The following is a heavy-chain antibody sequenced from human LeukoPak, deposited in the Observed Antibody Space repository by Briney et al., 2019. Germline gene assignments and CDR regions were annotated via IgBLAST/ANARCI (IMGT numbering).Heavy chain of an antibody. CDR3: AKPRRGYFDSSAFGI. V-gene: IGHV3-30*18. Sequence: GGSLRLSCAASGFTFSTYGMHWVRQAPGKGLEWVAIISYDGSRIYYADSVKGRFTISRDNSKNTLYLQMNSLRTEDTAVYYCAKPRRGYFDSSAFGIWGQGTMVTVSS. D-gene: IGHD3-22*01. CDR2: ISYDGSRI. CDR1: GFTFSTYG. J-gene: IGHJ3*02.